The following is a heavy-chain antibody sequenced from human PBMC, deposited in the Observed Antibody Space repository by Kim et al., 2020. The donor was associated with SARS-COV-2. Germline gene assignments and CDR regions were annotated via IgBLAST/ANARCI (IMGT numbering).Heavy chain of an antibody. CDR2: INAGNGNT. CDR1: GYTFTSYA. J-gene: IGHJ5*02. V-gene: IGHV1-3*01. CDR3: ARERKWLARANWFDP. Sequence: ASVKVSCKASGYTFTSYAMHWVRQAPGQRLEWMGWINAGNGNTKYSQKFQGRVTITRDTSASTAYMELSSLRSEDTAVYYCARERKWLARANWFDPWGQGTLVTVSS. D-gene: IGHD6-19*01.